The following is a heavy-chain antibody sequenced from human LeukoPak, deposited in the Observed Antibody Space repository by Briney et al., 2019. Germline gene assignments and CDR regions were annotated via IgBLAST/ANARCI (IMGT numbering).Heavy chain of an antibody. D-gene: IGHD3-22*01. Sequence: GGSLRLSCAASGFAFSSYSMNWVRQAPGKGLEWVSSISSSSSYIYYADSVEGRFTISRDNAKNSLYLQMNSLRAEDTAVYYCANDYYDSSGMRGGYWGQRTLVTVSS. CDR1: GFAFSSYS. J-gene: IGHJ4*02. CDR2: ISSSSSYI. V-gene: IGHV3-21*01. CDR3: ANDYYDSSGMRGGY.